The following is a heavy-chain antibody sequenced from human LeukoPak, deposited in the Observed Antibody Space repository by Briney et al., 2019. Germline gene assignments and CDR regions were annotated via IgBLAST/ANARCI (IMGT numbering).Heavy chain of an antibody. CDR3: ARHGLTIFGRGVSWDFDY. CDR1: GGSISSSSYY. CDR2: IYYSGST. V-gene: IGHV4-39*01. Sequence: PSETLSLTCTVSGGSISSSSYYWGWIRQPPGKGLEWIGSIYYSGSTYYNPSLKSRVTISVDTSKNQFSLKLSSVTAADTAVYYCARHGLTIFGRGVSWDFDYWGQGTLVTVSS. J-gene: IGHJ4*02. D-gene: IGHD3-3*01.